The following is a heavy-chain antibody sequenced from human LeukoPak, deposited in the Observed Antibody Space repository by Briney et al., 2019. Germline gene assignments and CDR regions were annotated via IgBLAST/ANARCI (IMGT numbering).Heavy chain of an antibody. CDR1: GFTFSASA. Sequence: GGSLRLSCAASGFTFSASAMHWVRQASGKGLEWVGRIRNKGNSYATAYAASVNGRFTISRDNSKNTLYLQMNSLSAEETAVYSSAKAPDYYGSGSYYGFCVYWGKGTMVTVSS. CDR2: IRNKGNSYAT. D-gene: IGHD3-10*01. J-gene: IGHJ4*02. CDR3: AKAPDYYGSGSYYGFCVY. V-gene: IGHV3-73*01.